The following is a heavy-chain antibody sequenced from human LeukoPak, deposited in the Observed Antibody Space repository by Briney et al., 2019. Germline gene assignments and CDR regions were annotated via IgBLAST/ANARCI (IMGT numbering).Heavy chain of an antibody. J-gene: IGHJ4*02. CDR1: GYTFTNYA. Sequence: ASVKVSCKASGYTFTNYAIHWVRQAPGQRLEWMGWINAGNGNTKYSQKFQGRVTITRDTSASTAYMELSSLRSEDTAVYYCARETRDTAMDYSFDYWGQGTLVTVSS. V-gene: IGHV1-3*01. CDR2: INAGNGNT. CDR3: ARETRDTAMDYSFDY. D-gene: IGHD5-18*01.